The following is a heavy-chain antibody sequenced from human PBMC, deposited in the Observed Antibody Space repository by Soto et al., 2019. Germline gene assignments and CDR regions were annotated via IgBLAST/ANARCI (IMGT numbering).Heavy chain of an antibody. D-gene: IGHD6-6*01. J-gene: IGHJ6*02. CDR1: SGSISSSSW. V-gene: IGHV4-4*02. CDR3: ARGFEGSSGHYYYYYGMDV. Sequence: SETLSLTCAVSSGSISSSSWLSWVRQRPGKGLEWIGEIYHSGSTNYNPSLKSRVTISVDKSKHQLSLKLSSVTAADTAVYYCARGFEGSSGHYYYYYGMDVWGQGTTVTVSS. CDR2: IYHSGST.